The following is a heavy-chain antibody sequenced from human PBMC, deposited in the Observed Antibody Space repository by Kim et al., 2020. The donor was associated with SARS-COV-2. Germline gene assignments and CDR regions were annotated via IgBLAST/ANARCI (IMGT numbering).Heavy chain of an antibody. Sequence: ASVKVSCKASGYTFNTYDISWVRQAPGQGLEWVGRISTYSGHTNQAQRLQGRLTMSTDTSTGTAYLEVRRLTSEDTAVYYCARDAARYYASLNGNLFYYW. V-gene: IGHV1-18*04. J-gene: IGHJ4*01. CDR2: ISTYSGHT. CDR3: ARDAARYYASLNGNLFYY. CDR1: GYTFNTYD. D-gene: IGHD1-26*01.